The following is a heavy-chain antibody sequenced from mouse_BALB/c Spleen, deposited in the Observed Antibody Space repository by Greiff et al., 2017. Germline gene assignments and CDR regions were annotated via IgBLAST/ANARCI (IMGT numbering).Heavy chain of an antibody. CDR2: IDPENGDT. Sequence: VQLKQSGAELVRSGASVKLSCTASGFNIKDYYMHWVKQRPEQGLEWIGWIDPENGDTEYAPKFQGKATMTADTSSNTAYLQLSSLTSEDTAVYYCNAVAAVDDWGQGTTLTVSS. D-gene: IGHD1-1*01. J-gene: IGHJ2*01. CDR3: NAVAAVDD. V-gene: IGHV14-4*02. CDR1: GFNIKDYY.